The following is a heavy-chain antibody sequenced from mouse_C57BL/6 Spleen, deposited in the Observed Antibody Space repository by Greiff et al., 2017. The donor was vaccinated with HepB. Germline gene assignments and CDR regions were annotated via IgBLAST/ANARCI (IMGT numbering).Heavy chain of an antibody. CDR1: GYAFSSSW. CDR3: AKTITTVVVFDY. J-gene: IGHJ2*01. V-gene: IGHV1-82*01. CDR2: IYPGDGDT. Sequence: VKLQESGPELVKPGASVKISCKASGYAFSSSWMNWVKQRPGKGLEWIGRIYPGDGDTNYNGKFKGKATLTADKSSSTAYMQLSSLTSEDSAVYFCAKTITTVVVFDYWGQGTTLTVSS. D-gene: IGHD1-1*01.